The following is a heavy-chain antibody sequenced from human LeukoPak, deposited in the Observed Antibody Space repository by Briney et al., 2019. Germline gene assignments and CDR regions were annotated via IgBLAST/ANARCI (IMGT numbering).Heavy chain of an antibody. CDR2: ISGSGGST. V-gene: IGHV3-23*01. CDR1: GFTFNSYA. J-gene: IGHJ4*02. CDR3: AKVSSIFGTFDY. D-gene: IGHD3-3*01. Sequence: PGGSLRLSCAASGFTFNSYAMSWVRQAPGKGLEWVSAISGSGGSTYYADSVKGRFTISRDNSKNTLYLQMNSLRAEDTAVYYCAKVSSIFGTFDYWGQGTLVTVSS.